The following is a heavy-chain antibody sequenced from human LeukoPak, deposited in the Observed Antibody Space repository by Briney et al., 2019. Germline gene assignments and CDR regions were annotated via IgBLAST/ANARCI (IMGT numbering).Heavy chain of an antibody. CDR3: ARDRATGTTGFDY. CDR1: GDSVSSNSAA. V-gene: IGHV6-1*01. CDR2: TGYRSKGYN. J-gene: IGHJ4*02. D-gene: IGHD1-1*01. Sequence: SQTLSLTCAISGDSVSSNSAAWNWIRQSLSRGLEWLGRTGYRSKGYNDYAVSVKSRVTINPDTSKNQFSLQLNSVTPEDTAVYYCARDRATGTTGFDYWGQGILVTVSS.